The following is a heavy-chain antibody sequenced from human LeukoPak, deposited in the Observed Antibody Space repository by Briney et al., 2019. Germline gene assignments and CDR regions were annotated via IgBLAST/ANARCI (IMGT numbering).Heavy chain of an antibody. V-gene: IGHV3-21*01. CDR1: GFTFSSYS. D-gene: IGHD5-18*01. Sequence: GGSLRLSCAASGFTFSSYSMNWVRQAPGKGLEWVSSISSSSSYIYYAASVKGRFTISRDNAKNSLYLQMNSLRAEDTAVYYCARGINRYSYGFDYWGQGTLVTVSS. CDR3: ARGINRYSYGFDY. J-gene: IGHJ4*02. CDR2: ISSSSSYI.